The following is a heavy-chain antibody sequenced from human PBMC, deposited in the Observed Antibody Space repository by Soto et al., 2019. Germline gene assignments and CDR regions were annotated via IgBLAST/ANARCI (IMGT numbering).Heavy chain of an antibody. CDR1: GFTFSSYG. Sequence: GGSLRLSCAASGFTFSSYGMHWVRQAPGKGLEWVAVIWYDGSNKYYADSVKGRFTISRDNSKNTLYLQMNSLRAEDTAVYYCARDVSYYDVWSTQQSSYYYGMDVWGQGTTVTVSS. V-gene: IGHV3-33*01. CDR2: IWYDGSNK. CDR3: ARDVSYYDVWSTQQSSYYYGMDV. D-gene: IGHD3-3*01. J-gene: IGHJ6*02.